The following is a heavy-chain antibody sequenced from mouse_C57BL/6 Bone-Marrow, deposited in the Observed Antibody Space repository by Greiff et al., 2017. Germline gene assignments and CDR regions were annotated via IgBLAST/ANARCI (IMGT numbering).Heavy chain of an antibody. CDR2: INPNNGGT. Sequence: EVQLQQSGPELVKPGASVKISCKASGYTFTDYYMNWVKQSHGKSLEWIGDINPNNGGTSYNQKFKGKATLTVDKSSSTAYMELRSLTSEDSAGYYCARWSYAMDYWGQGTSVTVSS. CDR3: ARWSYAMDY. CDR1: GYTFTDYY. J-gene: IGHJ4*01. V-gene: IGHV1-26*01.